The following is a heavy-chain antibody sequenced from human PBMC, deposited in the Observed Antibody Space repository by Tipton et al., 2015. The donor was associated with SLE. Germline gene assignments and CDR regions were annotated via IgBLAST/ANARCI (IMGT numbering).Heavy chain of an antibody. V-gene: IGHV5-51*03. CDR1: GYNFTSYW. J-gene: IGHJ4*02. CDR2: VYPGDSDT. Sequence: QLVQSGAEVKKPGESLKISCKGSGYNFTSYWIGWVRQMPGKGLEWMAIVYPGDSDTRYSLSFQGQVTISADKSISTAYLQWSSLKASDTAIYYCATYCSVTSCPDYWGQGTLVTVSS. D-gene: IGHD2-2*01. CDR3: ATYCSVTSCPDY.